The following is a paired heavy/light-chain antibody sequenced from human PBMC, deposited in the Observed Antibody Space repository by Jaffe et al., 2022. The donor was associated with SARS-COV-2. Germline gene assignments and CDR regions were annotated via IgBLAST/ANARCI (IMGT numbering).Heavy chain of an antibody. D-gene: IGHD6-19*01. CDR3: ARADRSGWYGYFDY. CDR1: DGSLSGYY. Sequence: QVQLEESGPRLVKPSETLSLACSVSDGSLSGYYWSWVRQPPGKGLEYIGDIYYSGSTNYNPSLKSRVTISVDTSKNQFSLNMNSVTAADTAIYYCARADRSGWYGYFDYWGQGTLVTVSS. V-gene: IGHV4-59*01. J-gene: IGHJ4*02. CDR2: IYYSGST.
Light chain of an antibody. CDR3: NSRDSNGNLLGD. V-gene: IGLV3-19*01. CDR1: SLRRYY. CDR2: GNN. J-gene: IGLJ2*01. Sequence: SSELTQDPTVSVALGQTVRITCQGDSLRRYYASWYQQKPGQAPLLVIYGNNNRPLGIPDRFSGSTSGNTASLTITGTQAEDEADYYCNSRDSNGNLLGDFGGGTKLTVL.